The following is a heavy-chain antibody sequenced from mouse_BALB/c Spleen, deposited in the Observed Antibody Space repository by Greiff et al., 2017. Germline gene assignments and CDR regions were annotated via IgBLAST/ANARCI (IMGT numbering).Heavy chain of an antibody. CDR1: GYTFTSYY. Sequence: VQLQQSGAELVKPGASVKLSCKASGYTFTSYYMYWVKQRPGQGLEWIGEINPSNGGTNFNEKFKSKATLTVDKSSSTAYMQLSSLTSEDSAVYYCTRGGKYYRYDGRMDYWGQGTSVTVSS. J-gene: IGHJ4*01. D-gene: IGHD2-14*01. CDR3: TRGGKYYRYDGRMDY. CDR2: INPSNGGT. V-gene: IGHV1S81*02.